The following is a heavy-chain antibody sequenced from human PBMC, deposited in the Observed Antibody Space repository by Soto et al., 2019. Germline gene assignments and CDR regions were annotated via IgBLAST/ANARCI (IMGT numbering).Heavy chain of an antibody. V-gene: IGHV2-5*02. CDR1: GFSLSTSGVG. D-gene: IGHD1-26*01. CDR2: IYWDDDK. Sequence: QITLKESGPTLVKPTQTLTLTCTFSGFSLSTSGVGVGWIRQPPGKALEWLALIYWDDDKRYSPSLKSRLTITKDTSKNQVVLTMTNMDPVDTATYYCAHHPRCGSYFKYFDYWGQGTLVTVSS. CDR3: AHHPRCGSYFKYFDY. J-gene: IGHJ4*02.